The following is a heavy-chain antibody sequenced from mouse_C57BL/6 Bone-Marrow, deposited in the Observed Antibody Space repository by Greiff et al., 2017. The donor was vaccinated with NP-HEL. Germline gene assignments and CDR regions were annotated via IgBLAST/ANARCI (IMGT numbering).Heavy chain of an antibody. D-gene: IGHD1-1*02. V-gene: IGHV1-64*01. Sequence: VQLQQPGAELVKPGASVKLSCKASGYTFTSYWMHWGKQRPGQGLEWIGMMNPNSGGTNYNEKFKGKATLTVDKSSSTAYMQLSSLTSEDSAVYYCASGVVLLDVWGTGTTVTVSS. CDR3: ASGVVLLDV. CDR1: GYTFTSYW. CDR2: MNPNSGGT. J-gene: IGHJ1*03.